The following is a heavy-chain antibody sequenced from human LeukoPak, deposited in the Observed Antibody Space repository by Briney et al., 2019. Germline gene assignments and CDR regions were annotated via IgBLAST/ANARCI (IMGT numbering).Heavy chain of an antibody. V-gene: IGHV3-21*01. J-gene: IGHJ6*03. CDR1: GFTLSSSA. CDR2: ISSSSSYI. Sequence: GGSLRLSCAASGFTLSSSAMNWVRQAPGKGLEWVSSISSSSSYIYYADSVKGRFTISRDNAKNSLYLQMNSLRAEDTAVYYCARAAASPEYYYYYMDVWGKGTTVTVSS. CDR3: ARAAASPEYYYYYMDV. D-gene: IGHD2-2*01.